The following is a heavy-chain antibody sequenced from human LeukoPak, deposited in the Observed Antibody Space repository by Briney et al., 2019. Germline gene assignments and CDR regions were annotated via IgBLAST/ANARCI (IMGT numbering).Heavy chain of an antibody. CDR2: IYYSGST. J-gene: IGHJ5*02. CDR1: GGSISSNY. CDR3: AYSSGWYGGWFDP. D-gene: IGHD6-19*01. V-gene: IGHV4-59*01. Sequence: SETLSLTCTVSGGSISSNYWSWIRQPPGKGLEWIGYIYYSGSTNYNPSLKSRVTISVDTSRNQFSLKLSSVTAADTAVYYCAYSSGWYGGWFDPWGQGTLVTVSS.